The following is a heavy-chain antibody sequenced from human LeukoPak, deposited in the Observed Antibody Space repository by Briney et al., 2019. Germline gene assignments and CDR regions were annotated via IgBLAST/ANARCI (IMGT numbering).Heavy chain of an antibody. CDR3: ARDQIGEQQLNRDAFDI. J-gene: IGHJ3*02. CDR2: IYYSGST. Sequence: SETLSLTCTVSGGSISSGGYYWSWIRQHPGKGLEWIGYIYYSGSTYYNPSLKSRVTISVDTSKNQFSLKLSSVTAADTAVYYCARDQIGEQQLNRDAFDIWGQGTMVTVSS. CDR1: GGSISSGGYY. V-gene: IGHV4-31*03. D-gene: IGHD6-13*01.